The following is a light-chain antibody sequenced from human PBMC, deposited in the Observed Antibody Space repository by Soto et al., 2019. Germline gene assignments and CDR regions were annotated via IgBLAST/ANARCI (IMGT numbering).Light chain of an antibody. V-gene: IGKV3-15*01. J-gene: IGKJ4*01. CDR2: GAS. Sequence: VVLTQSPATLSVSPGERVTLSGSASQSVTTNLAWYQHKPGQSPRLLISGASTGASGIPPRFSGSGSGTEFTLTIDRLQSADFAVYYCQQYERWPVTFGGGTKVDI. CDR3: QQYERWPVT. CDR1: QSVTTN.